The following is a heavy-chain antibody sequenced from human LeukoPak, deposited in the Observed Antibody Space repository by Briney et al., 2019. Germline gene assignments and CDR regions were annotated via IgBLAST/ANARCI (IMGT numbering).Heavy chain of an antibody. CDR3: ARGRYCSADICSGGDAFDI. D-gene: IGHD2-15*01. CDR2: IYTRGST. V-gene: IGHV4-4*07. Sequence: ASETLSLTCTVSGGSINNYYWSWIRQPAGKGLEWIGRIYTRGSTNYNPSLKSRVTMSVDTSKNQFSLKLSSVTAADTAVYYCARGRYCSADICSGGDAFDIWGQGTMVSVSS. CDR1: GGSINNYY. J-gene: IGHJ3*02.